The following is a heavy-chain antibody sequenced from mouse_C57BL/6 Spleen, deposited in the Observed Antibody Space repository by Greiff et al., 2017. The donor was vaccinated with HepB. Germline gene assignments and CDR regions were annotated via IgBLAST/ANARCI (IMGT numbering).Heavy chain of an antibody. CDR3: ARGGFYDYDEGYY. CDR2: IYPGDGDT. V-gene: IGHV1-80*01. J-gene: IGHJ2*01. Sequence: VQLQESGAELVKPGASVKISCKASGYAFSSFWMNWVKQRPGKGLEWIGQIYPGDGDTNYNGKFKGKATLTADKSSSTAYMQLSSLTSEDSAVYFCARGGFYDYDEGYYWGQGTTLTVSS. D-gene: IGHD2-4*01. CDR1: GYAFSSFW.